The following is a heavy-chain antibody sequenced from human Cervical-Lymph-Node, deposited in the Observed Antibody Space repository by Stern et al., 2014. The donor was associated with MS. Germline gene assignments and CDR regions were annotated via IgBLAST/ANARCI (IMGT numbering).Heavy chain of an antibody. J-gene: IGHJ4*02. D-gene: IGHD6-13*01. CDR3: AKGGTGGSWFGGAFDY. CDR2: ISFFNGNP. Sequence: QVQLVQSGPEVKKPGASVKVSCKASGYSFRSHGISWVRQAPGQGREWMGWISFFNGNPDYAQNFQGRITMTIDTSTSTAYMELRGLRGDDTAVYYCAKGGTGGSWFGGAFDYWGQGTLVTVSA. CDR1: GYSFRSHG. V-gene: IGHV1-18*01.